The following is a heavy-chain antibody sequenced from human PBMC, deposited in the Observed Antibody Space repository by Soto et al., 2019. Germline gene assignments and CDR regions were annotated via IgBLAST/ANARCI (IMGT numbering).Heavy chain of an antibody. D-gene: IGHD3-22*01. CDR3: ATMNGYFEY. V-gene: IGHV3-23*01. Sequence: GSLRLSCADSGFRFSSYSMSWVRQTPGKGLEWVAAITATGDRTYYAGSVTGRFTISRDNSKKTHYLQMTSLRAEDTAMYYCATMNGYFEYWGQGTPVTVSS. J-gene: IGHJ4*02. CDR1: GFRFSSYS. CDR2: ITATGDRT.